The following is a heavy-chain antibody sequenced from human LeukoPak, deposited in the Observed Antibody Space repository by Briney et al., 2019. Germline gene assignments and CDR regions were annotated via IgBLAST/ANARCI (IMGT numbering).Heavy chain of an antibody. CDR3: AGRLWRRDGYNLSVFDI. CDR2: IYYSGST. J-gene: IGHJ3*02. Sequence: SETLSLTCTVSGGSISSYYWNWIRQPPGKGLEWVGYIYYSGSTNYNPSLKSRVTISVDTSKNQFSLKLSSVTAADTAVYYCAGRLWRRDGYNLSVFDIWGQGTMVTVSS. V-gene: IGHV4-59*01. CDR1: GGSISSYY. D-gene: IGHD5-24*01.